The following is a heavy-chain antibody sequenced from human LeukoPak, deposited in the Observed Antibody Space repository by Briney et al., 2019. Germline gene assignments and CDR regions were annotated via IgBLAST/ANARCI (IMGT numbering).Heavy chain of an antibody. V-gene: IGHV3-30-3*01. J-gene: IGHJ6*02. Sequence: GGSLRLSCAASGFTFSNYAMHWVRQAPGKGLEWVAVISYDGNKKYYADSMRGRFTISRDNSKNTVYLQMNSLRAEDTAVYYCARDGQDGSGTEYYYYGMDVWGQGTTVTVSS. CDR1: GFTFSNYA. CDR3: ARDGQDGSGTEYYYYGMDV. CDR2: ISYDGNKK. D-gene: IGHD3-10*01.